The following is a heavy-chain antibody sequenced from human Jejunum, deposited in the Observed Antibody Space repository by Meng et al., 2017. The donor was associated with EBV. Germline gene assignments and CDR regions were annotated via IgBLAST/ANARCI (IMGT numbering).Heavy chain of an antibody. V-gene: IGHV4-59*01. CDR1: GGSIADYY. D-gene: IGHD6-19*01. Sequence: QGQLHESGPGLVKPSETLSLTCTVSGGSIADYYRSWIRQPPGKGLEWIGYIYYTGNTNYNPSLKSRVTMSVDTSKNQFSLKLSSVTAADTAVYYCGRTRASTGAGADPWGQGTLVTVSS. CDR3: GRTRASTGAGADP. CDR2: IYYTGNT. J-gene: IGHJ5*02.